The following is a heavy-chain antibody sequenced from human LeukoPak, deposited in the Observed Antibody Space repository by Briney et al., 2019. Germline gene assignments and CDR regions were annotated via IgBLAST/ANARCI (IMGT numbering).Heavy chain of an antibody. D-gene: IGHD3-10*01. CDR2: IETETDGGTT. J-gene: IGHJ4*02. V-gene: IGHV3-15*04. CDR1: GFTFSNAW. Sequence: PGGSLRLSCAASGFTFSNAWISWVRQAPGKWLEWVGRIETETDGGTTDYAAPVKGRFTISRDESKNTLYLQMNSLKTEDTAVYYSTAPRGVRGVSFDYWGQGTLVTVSS. CDR3: TAPRGVRGVSFDY.